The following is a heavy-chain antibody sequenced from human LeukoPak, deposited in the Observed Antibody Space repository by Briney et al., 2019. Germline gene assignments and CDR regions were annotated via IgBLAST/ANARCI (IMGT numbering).Heavy chain of an antibody. CDR2: IYYSGST. D-gene: IGHD4-17*01. J-gene: IGHJ3*02. CDR3: ARDQDYGDTLAFAFDI. CDR1: GGSISSYY. Sequence: PSETLSLTCIVSGGSISSYYWSWIRQPPGKGLEWIGYIYYSGSTNYNPSLKSRVTISIDRSKNQFSLKLSSVTAADTAVYYCARDQDYGDTLAFAFDIWGQGAMVTVSS. V-gene: IGHV4-59*01.